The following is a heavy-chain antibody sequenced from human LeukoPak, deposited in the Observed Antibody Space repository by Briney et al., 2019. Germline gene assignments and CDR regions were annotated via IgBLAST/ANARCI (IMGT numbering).Heavy chain of an antibody. V-gene: IGHV4-39*01. CDR3: AGQLVGAFDI. J-gene: IGHJ3*02. CDR2: IHYSGST. CDR1: GGSISSSSYY. Sequence: SETLSLTCTVSGGSISSSSYYWGWIRQPPGKGLEWIGSIHYSGSTYYNPSLKSRVTISVDTSKNQFSLKLSSVTAADTAVYYCAGQLVGAFDIWGQGTMVTVSS. D-gene: IGHD6-6*01.